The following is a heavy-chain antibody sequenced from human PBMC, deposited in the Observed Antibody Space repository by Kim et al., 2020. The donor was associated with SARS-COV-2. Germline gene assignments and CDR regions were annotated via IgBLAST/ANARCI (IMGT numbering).Heavy chain of an antibody. V-gene: IGHV1-69*04. J-gene: IGHJ6*02. CDR3: ARVSVVVPSYYYYGMDV. Sequence: SVKVSCKASGGTFSSYAISWVRQAPGQGLEWMGRIIPILGIANYAQKFQGRVTITADKSTSTAYMELSSLRSEDTAVYYCARVSVVVPSYYYYGMDVWGQGTTVTVSS. D-gene: IGHD2-2*01. CDR1: GGTFSSYA. CDR2: IIPILGIA.